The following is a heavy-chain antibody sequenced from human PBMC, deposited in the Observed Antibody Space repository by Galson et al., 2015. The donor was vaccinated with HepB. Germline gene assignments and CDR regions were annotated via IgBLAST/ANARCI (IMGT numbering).Heavy chain of an antibody. V-gene: IGHV3-33*01. Sequence: SLRLSCAASGFTFSDYGMHWVRQAPGKGLEWVAVVYYDGSNKYYTDSVKGRFTISRDNSKNTVYLQMNSLRAEDTAVFYCARDRGYYYYYIDVWGKGTTVTVSS. J-gene: IGHJ6*03. CDR1: GFTFSDYG. CDR2: VYYDGSNK. CDR3: ARDRGYYYYYIDV.